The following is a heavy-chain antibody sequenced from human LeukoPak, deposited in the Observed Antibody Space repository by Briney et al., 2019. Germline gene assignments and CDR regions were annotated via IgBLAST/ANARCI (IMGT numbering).Heavy chain of an antibody. D-gene: IGHD2-15*01. CDR3: ARHRGGYCSGGSCYAVAQFDP. V-gene: IGHV4-59*05. J-gene: IGHJ5*02. CDR2: IYYSGST. Sequence: ASETLSLTCTVSGGSISSYYWSWIRQPAGKGLEWIGSIYYSGSTYYNPSLKSRVTISVDTSKNQFSLKLSSVTAADTAVYYCARHRGGYCSGGSCYAVAQFDPWGQGTLVTVSS. CDR1: GGSISSYY.